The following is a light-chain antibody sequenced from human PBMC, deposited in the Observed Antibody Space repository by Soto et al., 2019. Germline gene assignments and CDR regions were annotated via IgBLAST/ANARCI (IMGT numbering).Light chain of an antibody. Sequence: AIQMTQSPPSLSASVGDRVTITCRASQAIKNDLGWYQQKPGQAPKLLIYAASTLQSGVPSRFSGSGSGTDFTLTTSCLQSEDFATYYCQQYYSYPRTFGQGTKVDIK. CDR2: AAS. V-gene: IGKV1-6*01. CDR3: QQYYSYPRT. CDR1: QAIKND. J-gene: IGKJ1*01.